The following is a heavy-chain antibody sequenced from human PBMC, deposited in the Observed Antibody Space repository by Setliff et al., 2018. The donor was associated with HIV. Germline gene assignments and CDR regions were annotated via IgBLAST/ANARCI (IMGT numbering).Heavy chain of an antibody. D-gene: IGHD2-2*01. Sequence: ASVKVSCKASGYTFTNYAIHWVRQAPGQRLEWVAWISGDNGDTNYAQKFQGRVTMTTVASTSTAYMELRSLRSDDTAVYYCARLSIPAYYYMDVWGKGTAVTVSS. CDR1: GYTFTNYA. V-gene: IGHV1-3*01. CDR2: ISGDNGDT. CDR3: ARLSIPAYYYMDV. J-gene: IGHJ6*03.